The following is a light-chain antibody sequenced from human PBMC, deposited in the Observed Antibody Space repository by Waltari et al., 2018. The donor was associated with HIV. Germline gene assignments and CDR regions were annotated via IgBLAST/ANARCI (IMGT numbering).Light chain of an antibody. CDR3: QTWGTGIVL. J-gene: IGLJ2*01. V-gene: IGLV4-69*01. Sequence: QLVLTQSPSASAPRGAWGKLTGTLSSGHSSYAMAWHQQQPEQGPRYLMKLNSDGSHTMADGFPDRFSGSSSGAARSLTPSSLQSDDEADYYCQTWGTGIVLFGGGTKVTVL. CDR1: SGHSSYA. CDR2: LNSDGSH.